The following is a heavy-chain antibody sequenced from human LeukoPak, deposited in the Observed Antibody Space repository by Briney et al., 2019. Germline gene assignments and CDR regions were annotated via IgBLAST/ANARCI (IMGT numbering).Heavy chain of an antibody. V-gene: IGHV1-69*06. J-gene: IGHJ4*02. CDR3: ARESSDSGWFLFDY. CDR1: GGTFSSYA. CDR2: IIPIFGTA. Sequence: ASVKVSCKASGGTFSSYAISWVRQAPGQGLEWMGGIIPIFGTANYAQKFQGRVTITADKSTSTAYMELSSLRSEDTAVYYCARESSDSGWFLFDYWGQGTLVTVSS. D-gene: IGHD6-19*01.